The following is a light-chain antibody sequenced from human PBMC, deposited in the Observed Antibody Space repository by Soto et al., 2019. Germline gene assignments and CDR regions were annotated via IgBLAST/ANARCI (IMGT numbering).Light chain of an antibody. CDR3: CSYAGTYSLV. Sequence: QSALTQPRSVSGSPGQSVTISCTGTSSDVGAYNFVSWYQQKPGKAPKLIIYDVTERPSGVPYRFSGSKSGNSASLTISGLQTDDEADYYCCSYAGTYSLVFGGGTQLTVL. J-gene: IGLJ2*01. CDR2: DVT. CDR1: SSDVGAYNF. V-gene: IGLV2-11*01.